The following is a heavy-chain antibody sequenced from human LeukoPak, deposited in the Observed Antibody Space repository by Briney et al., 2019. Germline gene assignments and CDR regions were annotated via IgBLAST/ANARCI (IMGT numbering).Heavy chain of an antibody. CDR3: ARDRTNYYGSGRKENWFDP. CDR1: GGSISSYY. V-gene: IGHV4-4*07. Sequence: PSETLSLTCTVSGGSISSYYWSWIRQPAGKGLEWIGRIYTSGSTNYNPSLKSRVTMSVDTSKNQFSLKLSSVTAADTAVYYCARDRTNYYGSGRKENWFDPSGQGTLVTVSS. D-gene: IGHD3-10*01. CDR2: IYTSGST. J-gene: IGHJ5*02.